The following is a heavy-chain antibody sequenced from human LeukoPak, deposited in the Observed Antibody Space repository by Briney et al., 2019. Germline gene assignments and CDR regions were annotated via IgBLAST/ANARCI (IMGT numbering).Heavy chain of an antibody. Sequence: SETLSLTCTVSGGSISSSSSYWGWIRQPPGKGLEWIGGIYYSGSTYYNPSLKSRVTISVDTSKNQFSLKLSSVTAADTAVYYCARLTDYYDSSGLLDYWGQGTLVTVSS. V-gene: IGHV4-39*01. CDR3: ARLTDYYDSSGLLDY. CDR2: IYYSGST. D-gene: IGHD3-22*01. CDR1: GGSISSSSSY. J-gene: IGHJ4*02.